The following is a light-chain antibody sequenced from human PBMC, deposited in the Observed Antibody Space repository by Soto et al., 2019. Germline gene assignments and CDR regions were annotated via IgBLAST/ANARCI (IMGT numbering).Light chain of an antibody. CDR1: QSISSW. V-gene: IGKV1-5*01. CDR3: QPYNTSPA. J-gene: IGKJ5*01. Sequence: DIQMTQSPSTLSASVGDRVTITCRASQSISSWLAWYQQKPGKAPKLLIYDASSLESGVPSRFSGSGSRTEFTLSISCLQPDDFATYYCQPYNTSPAFGQGTRLEIK. CDR2: DAS.